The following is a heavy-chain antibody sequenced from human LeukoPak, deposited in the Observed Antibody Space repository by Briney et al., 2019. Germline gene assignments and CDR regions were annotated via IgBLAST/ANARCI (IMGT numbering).Heavy chain of an antibody. V-gene: IGHV3-49*03. D-gene: IGHD1-20*01. CDR2: IGSKAYGGTA. J-gene: IGHJ4*02. CDR3: ARDLGITGATNY. Sequence: SLRLSCTASGFTFGDYAMSWFRQAPGKGLEWVGFIGSKAYGGTADYAASVKDRFTISRDDSKSIAYLQINSLKTEDTAVYYCARDLGITGATNYWGQGTLVTVSS. CDR1: GFTFGDYA.